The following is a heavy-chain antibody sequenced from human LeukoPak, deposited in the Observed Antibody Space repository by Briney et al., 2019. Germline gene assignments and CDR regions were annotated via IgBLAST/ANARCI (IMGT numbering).Heavy chain of an antibody. J-gene: IGHJ3*02. CDR1: GGSFIGSY. CDR3: ARASHGYCSSTSCSRRAFDI. CDR2: INHIGST. V-gene: IGHV4-34*01. Sequence: SETLSLTCAVYGGSFIGSYGSWIRNPPGKGLNGMGEINHIGSTNYNPSLKSRVTISVDTSKNQFSLKLSSVTAADTAVYYCARASHGYCSSTSCSRRAFDIWGQGTMVTVSS. D-gene: IGHD2-2*01.